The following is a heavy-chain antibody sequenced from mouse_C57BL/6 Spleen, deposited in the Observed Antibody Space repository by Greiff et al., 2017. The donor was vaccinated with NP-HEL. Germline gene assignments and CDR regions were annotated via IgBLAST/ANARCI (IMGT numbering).Heavy chain of an antibody. J-gene: IGHJ2*01. CDR2: INTSSGNT. CDR1: GYTFTSYT. CDR3: ARGGPYDY. V-gene: IGHV1-4*01. Sequence: VKLVESGAELARPGASLKMSCTASGYTFTSYTMHWVRQRPGQGLEWIGYINTSSGNTKYNPKFKDKVTFTADKSFSTAYMQLSSLTTEDSAVYYCARGGPYDYWGQGTTLTVSS.